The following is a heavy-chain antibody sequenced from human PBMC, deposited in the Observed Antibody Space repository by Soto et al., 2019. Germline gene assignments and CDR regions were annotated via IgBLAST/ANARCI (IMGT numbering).Heavy chain of an antibody. J-gene: IGHJ4*02. Sequence: PGGSLRLSCAASGFTFSSYAMSWVRQAPGKGLEWVSAISGSGGSTYYADSVKGRFTISRDNSKDTLYLQMNSLRAEDTAVYYCARRRRYYFDYWGQGTLVTVSS. CDR2: ISGSGGST. V-gene: IGHV3-23*01. D-gene: IGHD4-17*01. CDR1: GFTFSSYA. CDR3: ARRRRYYFDY.